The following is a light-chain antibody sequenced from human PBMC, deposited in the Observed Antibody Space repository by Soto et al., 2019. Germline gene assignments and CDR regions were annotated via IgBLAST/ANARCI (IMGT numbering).Light chain of an antibody. Sequence: QSALTQPASVSGSPGQSITISCTGTSSDVGGYNYVSWYQQHPGKAPRLMIYDVNNRPSGISYRFSGSKSGNTASLTISGLQAEDEADYFCTSYTSSSTVIFGGGTKVTVL. CDR3: TSYTSSSTVI. CDR1: SSDVGGYNY. CDR2: DVN. J-gene: IGLJ2*01. V-gene: IGLV2-14*01.